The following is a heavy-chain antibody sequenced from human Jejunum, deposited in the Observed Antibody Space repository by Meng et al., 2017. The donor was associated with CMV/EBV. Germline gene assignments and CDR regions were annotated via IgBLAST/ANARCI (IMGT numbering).Heavy chain of an antibody. CDR2: INPSTGST. CDR1: GYIFTDYY. CDR3: LRGYNAQEY. Sequence: SCKASGYIFTDYYLQWVRQAPGQGLEWMGIINPSTGSTTYAQRFQHRVTMTRDTSTSTVYMELSSLRSDDTAVYCCLRGYNAQEYWGQGTRVTVSS. J-gene: IGHJ4*02. D-gene: IGHD1-1*01. V-gene: IGHV1-46*01.